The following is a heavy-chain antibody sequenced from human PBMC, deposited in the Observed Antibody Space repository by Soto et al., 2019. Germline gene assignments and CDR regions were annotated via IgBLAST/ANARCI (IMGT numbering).Heavy chain of an antibody. Sequence: SETLSLTCAVSGDSISRGYYWAWIRQPPGKGLEYIGSIYHSGTTYYNPSLMSRVTISVDTSKNQFSLNLRSVTAADSAVYYCARDRFGLSSAFDYWGQGTPVTVSS. CDR1: GDSISRGYY. J-gene: IGHJ4*02. CDR2: IYHSGTT. D-gene: IGHD3-22*01. CDR3: ARDRFGLSSAFDY. V-gene: IGHV4-38-2*02.